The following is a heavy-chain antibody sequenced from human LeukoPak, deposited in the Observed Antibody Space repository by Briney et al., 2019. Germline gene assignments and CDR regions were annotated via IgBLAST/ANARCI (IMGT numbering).Heavy chain of an antibody. D-gene: IGHD3/OR15-3a*01. CDR2: MKQDGSEQ. CDR1: GFTFKNHW. CDR3: ARDADWASDY. J-gene: IGHJ4*02. Sequence: GGSLRLSCVGSGFTFKNHWMVWVRQAPGKGLEWVANMKQDGSEQYYGDSVRGRFTISRDNAKNSLYLQMNSLRVADTAVYYCARDADWASDYRGKGTLVTVSS. V-gene: IGHV3-7*01.